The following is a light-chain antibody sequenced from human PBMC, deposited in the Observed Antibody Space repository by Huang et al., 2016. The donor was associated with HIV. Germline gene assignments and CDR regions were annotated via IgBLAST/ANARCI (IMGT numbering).Light chain of an antibody. CDR3: QQYSTSPWT. J-gene: IGKJ1*01. CDR1: HNVTNDY. Sequence: EIVLTQSPDTLSLSPGERGALSCRASHNVTNDYLAWYQHKSCQAPRLLIYGSSGRATATPARLSGSGSGTDFSLTIDTVKPEDFASYYCQQYSTSPWTFGPGTKLEIK. CDR2: GSS. V-gene: IGKV3-20*01.